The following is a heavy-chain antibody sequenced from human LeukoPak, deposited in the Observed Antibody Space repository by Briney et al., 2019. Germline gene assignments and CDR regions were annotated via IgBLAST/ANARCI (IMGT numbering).Heavy chain of an antibody. D-gene: IGHD6-6*01. CDR2: IYTSGST. Sequence: SETLSLTCTVSGGSISSYYWSWIRQPPGKGLKWIGYIYTSGSTNYNPSLKSRLTTSVDTSKNQFSLKLSSVTAADTAVYYCARHVLQSSSSDYFQHWGQGTLVTVSS. J-gene: IGHJ1*01. V-gene: IGHV4-4*09. CDR1: GGSISSYY. CDR3: ARHVLQSSSSDYFQH.